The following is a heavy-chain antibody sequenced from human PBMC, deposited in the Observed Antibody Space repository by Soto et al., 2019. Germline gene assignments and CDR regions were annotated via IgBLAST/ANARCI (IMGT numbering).Heavy chain of an antibody. CDR1: GGSFSGYY. CDR3: ARGWGIAAAGRTFDY. CDR2: INHSGST. D-gene: IGHD6-13*01. Sequence: QVQLQQWGAGLLKPSETLSLTCAVYGGSFSGYYWSWIRQPPGKGLEWIGEINHSGSTNYNPSLKSRVTISVDTSKIQFSLKLSSVTAADTAVYYCARGWGIAAAGRTFDYWGQGTLVTVSS. V-gene: IGHV4-34*01. J-gene: IGHJ4*02.